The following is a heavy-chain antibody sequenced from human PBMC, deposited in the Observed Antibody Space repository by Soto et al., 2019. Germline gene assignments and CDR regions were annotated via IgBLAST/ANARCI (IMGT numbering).Heavy chain of an antibody. D-gene: IGHD6-19*01. CDR2: IDGPTTNT. V-gene: IGHV3-23*05. CDR3: VTWLSAHFDY. Sequence: GGSLTLSCAASGFTFAHYAMMWARQAPGRGLEWVSTIDGPTTNTHYIDSVKGRFFISRDNAINTVYLQMNGLRAEDTAVYYCVTWLSAHFDYWGRLPLVTVSS. CDR1: GFTFAHYA. J-gene: IGHJ4*02.